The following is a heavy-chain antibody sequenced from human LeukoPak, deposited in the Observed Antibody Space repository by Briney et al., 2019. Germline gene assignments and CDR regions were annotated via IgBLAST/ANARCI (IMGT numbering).Heavy chain of an antibody. CDR1: GYTFTGYY. J-gene: IGHJ4*02. CDR3: ARSDSSGWYFDY. CDR2: INPNSGGT. Sequence: GASVKVSCKASGYTFTGYYMHWVRHAPGQGLEWMGWINPNSGGTNYAQKFQGRVTMTRDTSISTAYMELSRLRSDDTAVYYCARSDSSGWYFDYWGQGTLVTVSS. D-gene: IGHD6-19*01. V-gene: IGHV1-2*02.